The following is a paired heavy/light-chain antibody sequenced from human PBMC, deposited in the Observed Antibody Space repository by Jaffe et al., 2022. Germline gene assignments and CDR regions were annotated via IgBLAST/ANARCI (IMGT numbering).Light chain of an antibody. CDR3: AAWDDSLSGQV. CDR1: SSNIGSNY. V-gene: IGLV1-47*01. J-gene: IGLJ3*02. CDR2: KNN. Sequence: QSVLTQPPSASGTPGQRVTISCSGSSSNIGSNYVYWYQQLPGTAPKLLIYKNNERPSGVPDRFSGSKSGTSASLAISGLRSEDEADYYCAAWDDSLSGQVFGGGTKLTVL.
Heavy chain of an antibody. D-gene: IGHD6-13*01. CDR2: IYTTGGT. V-gene: IGHV4-61*02. CDR3: ARQDAYSSNWYGAFDI. Sequence: QVQLQEWGPGLVKPSQTLSLTCTVSGGSISSGNYYWSWIRQPAGKGLEWIGRIYTTGGTNYNPSLKSRVTISIDTSKNQLSLKLNSVTAADTAVYYCARQDAYSSNWYGAFDIWGQGTMVTVSS. J-gene: IGHJ3*02. CDR1: GGSISSGNYY.